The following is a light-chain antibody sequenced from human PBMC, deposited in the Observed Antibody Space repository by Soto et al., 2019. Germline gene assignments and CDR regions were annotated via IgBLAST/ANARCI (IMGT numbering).Light chain of an antibody. CDR2: GAS. CDR1: ESVSSNY. J-gene: IGKJ4*01. CDR3: HQYGSSPLT. V-gene: IGKV3-20*01. Sequence: EIVLTQSPGTLSLSPGERATLSCRANESVSSNYLAWFQQKPGQTPRLLIYGASSRATGIPDRFSGSGSGTDFTLTMSRLEPEDFAVYHCHQYGSSPLTFGGGTKVEIK.